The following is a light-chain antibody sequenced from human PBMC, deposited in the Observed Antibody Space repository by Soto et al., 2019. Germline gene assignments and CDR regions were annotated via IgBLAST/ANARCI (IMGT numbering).Light chain of an antibody. CDR1: SSNIGAGYV. CDR2: SDN. CDR3: QTYDNNSDYV. Sequence: VLSQPPSVSGAPGQRVTISCTGSSSNIGAGYVVHWYQQLPGAAPKLLIFSDNNRPSGVPDRFSGSKSGISASLAITGLQTEDEADYYCQTYDNNSDYVFGTGTKVTVL. J-gene: IGLJ1*01. V-gene: IGLV1-40*01.